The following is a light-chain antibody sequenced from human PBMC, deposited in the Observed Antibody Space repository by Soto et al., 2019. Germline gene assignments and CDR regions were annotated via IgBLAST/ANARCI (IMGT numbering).Light chain of an antibody. J-gene: IGKJ5*01. CDR2: DAS. Sequence: EIVLTQSPATLSLSPGERATLSCRASQSVSSYLAWYQQKPGQATRLLIYDASNRATGIPARFSGSGSGTDFTLTISSLEPEDFEVYYCQQRSNWPPIPCGQGTRLEIK. CDR1: QSVSSY. CDR3: QQRSNWPPIP. V-gene: IGKV3-11*01.